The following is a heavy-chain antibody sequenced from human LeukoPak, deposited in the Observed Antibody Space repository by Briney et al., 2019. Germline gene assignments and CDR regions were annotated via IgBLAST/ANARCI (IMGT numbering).Heavy chain of an antibody. J-gene: IGHJ4*02. CDR1: GFTFSDYY. D-gene: IGHD6-13*01. CDR2: ISSSGSTI. V-gene: IGHV3-11*01. Sequence: PGGSLRLSCAASGFTFSDYYMSWIRQAPGKGLEWVSYISSSGSTIYYADSVKGRFTISRDNAMNSPYLQMNSLRAEDTAVYYCARDLRTVYPQAAAAGYWGQGTLVTVSS. CDR3: ARDLRTVYPQAAAAGY.